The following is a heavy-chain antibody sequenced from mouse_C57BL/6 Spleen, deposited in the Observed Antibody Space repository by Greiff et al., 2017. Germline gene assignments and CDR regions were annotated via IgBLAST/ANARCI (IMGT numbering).Heavy chain of an antibody. D-gene: IGHD1-1*01. CDR1: GYTFTTYP. CDR2: FHPYNDDT. CDR3: GRHGSSSGWFDD. V-gene: IGHV1-47*01. J-gene: IGHJ3*01. Sequence: VQLQQSGAELVKPGASVKMSCKASGYTFTTYPIEWMKQNHGKSLEWIGNFHPYNDDTKYNEKFKGKATLTVEKSSSTVYLGLSRLTSEDSAVYDGGRHGSSSGWFDDWGQGTLVTVSA.